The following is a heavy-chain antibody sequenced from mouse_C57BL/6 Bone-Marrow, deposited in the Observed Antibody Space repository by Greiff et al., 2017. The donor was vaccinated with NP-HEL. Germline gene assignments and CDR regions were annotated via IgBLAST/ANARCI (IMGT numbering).Heavy chain of an antibody. CDR1: GYTFTSYW. CDR3: ARGITTVDYAKDY. V-gene: IGHV1-55*01. J-gene: IGHJ4*01. D-gene: IGHD1-1*01. Sequence: QVQLQQPGAELVKPGASVKMSCKASGYTFTSYWITWVKQRPGQGLEWIGDIYPGSGSTNYNEKFKSKATLTVDTSSSTAYLQLSSLTSEDSAVYYCARGITTVDYAKDYWGQGTSVTVSS. CDR2: IYPGSGST.